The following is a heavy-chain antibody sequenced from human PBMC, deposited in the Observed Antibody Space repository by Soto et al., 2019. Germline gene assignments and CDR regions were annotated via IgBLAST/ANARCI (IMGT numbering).Heavy chain of an antibody. V-gene: IGHV4-61*01. Sequence: PSETLSLTCTVSGGSVSSGSYYWSWIRQPPGKGLEWIGYIYYSGSTNYNPSLKSRVTISVDTSKNQFSLKLSSVTAADTAVYYCARDHEGVHYYYDSSGYYRYFDYWGQGTLVTVSS. D-gene: IGHD3-22*01. J-gene: IGHJ4*02. CDR3: ARDHEGVHYYYDSSGYYRYFDY. CDR1: GGSVSSGSYY. CDR2: IYYSGST.